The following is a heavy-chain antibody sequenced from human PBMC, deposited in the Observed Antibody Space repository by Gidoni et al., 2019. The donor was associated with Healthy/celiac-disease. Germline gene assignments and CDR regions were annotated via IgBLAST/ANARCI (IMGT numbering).Heavy chain of an antibody. CDR3: ARHPIAYIYGDPFDY. Sequence: STYYNPSLKSRVTISVDTSKNQFSLKLSSVTAADTAVYYCARHPIAYIYGDPFDYWGQGTLVTVSS. D-gene: IGHD4-17*01. CDR2: ST. V-gene: IGHV4-39*01. J-gene: IGHJ4*02.